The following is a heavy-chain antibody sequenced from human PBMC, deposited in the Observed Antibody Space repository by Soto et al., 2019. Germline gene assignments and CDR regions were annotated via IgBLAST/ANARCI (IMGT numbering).Heavy chain of an antibody. V-gene: IGHV3-30-3*01. D-gene: IGHD2-15*01. CDR3: AREGPDAFTSSWHFVY. J-gene: IGHJ4*02. CDR1: GFSFSNFP. CDR2: MSFDGITT. Sequence: QVQLVESGGGVVQPGGSLRLSCAASGFSFSNFPMHWFRQAPGKGLEWVAVMSFDGITTYYADYVKGRFTVSRDNSQNTLYLRVNSMRDDDTAVYFCAREGPDAFTSSWHFVYWGQGTLVTVCS.